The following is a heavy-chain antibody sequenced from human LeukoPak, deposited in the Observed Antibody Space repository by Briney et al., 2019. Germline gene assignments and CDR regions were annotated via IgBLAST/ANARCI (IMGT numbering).Heavy chain of an antibody. CDR1: GYTFTNYA. CDR3: ARVRLTGNLGRGFFDY. Sequence: ASVKVSCKASGYTFTNYAISWVRQAAGQGLEWMGWISPHNGNTDHAQKFQGRVIVTTDTSTSTAYLELRSLRSDDTAVYYCARVRLTGNLGRGFFDYWGQGTLVTVSS. D-gene: IGHD3-9*01. J-gene: IGHJ4*02. CDR2: ISPHNGNT. V-gene: IGHV1-18*01.